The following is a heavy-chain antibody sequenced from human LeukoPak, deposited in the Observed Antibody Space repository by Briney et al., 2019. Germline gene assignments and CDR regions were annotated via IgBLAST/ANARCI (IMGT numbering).Heavy chain of an antibody. CDR3: AKGELLWFGELSVYYYYGMDV. CDR1: GFTFSSYA. CDR2: ISGSGGST. J-gene: IGHJ6*02. V-gene: IGHV3-23*01. D-gene: IGHD3-10*01. Sequence: QAGGSLRLSCAASGFTFSSYAMSWVRQAPGKGLEWVSAISGSGGSTYYADSVKGRFTISRDNSKNTLYLQMNSLRAEDTAVYYCAKGELLWFGELSVYYYYGMDVWGQGTTVTVSS.